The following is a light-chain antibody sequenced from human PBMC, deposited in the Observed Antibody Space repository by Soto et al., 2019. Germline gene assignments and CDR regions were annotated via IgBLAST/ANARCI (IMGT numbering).Light chain of an antibody. Sequence: QSVLTQPPSVSGAPGQRVTLSCTGNSSNLGAGYDAHWYQQLPGAAPKLVIFGNRNRPSGVPERFSGSKSGTSASLAITGLQAEDEAHYYCQAYDYSLTASVFGGGTKVTVL. V-gene: IGLV1-40*01. CDR1: SSNLGAGYD. CDR3: QAYDYSLTASV. J-gene: IGLJ3*02. CDR2: GNR.